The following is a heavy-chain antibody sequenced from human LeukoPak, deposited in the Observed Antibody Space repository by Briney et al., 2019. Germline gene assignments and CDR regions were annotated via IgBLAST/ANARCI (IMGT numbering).Heavy chain of an antibody. CDR1: GGSISSYY. CDR3: ARGDDSSGYYPFDY. V-gene: IGHV4-4*07. D-gene: IGHD3-22*01. J-gene: IGHJ4*02. Sequence: PSETLSLTCTVSGGSISSYYWSWIRQPAGKGLEWIGRIYTSGSTNYNPSLKSRVTMSVDTSKTQFSLKLSSVTAADTAVYYCARGDDSSGYYPFDYWGQGTLVTVSS. CDR2: IYTSGST.